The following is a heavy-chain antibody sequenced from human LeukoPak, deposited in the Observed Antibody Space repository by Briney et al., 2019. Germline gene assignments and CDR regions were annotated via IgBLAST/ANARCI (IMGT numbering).Heavy chain of an antibody. Sequence: SETLSLTCAVSGPGSFIGYYWSWIRQPPGRGLEWIGEVNHNGITNYNPSLKSRLTISLGTSKNQFSLNLTSVTAADTAVYYCAREATSSSWLLFDYWGQGTLVTVSS. CDR1: GPGSFIGYY. V-gene: IGHV4-34*01. D-gene: IGHD6-13*01. J-gene: IGHJ4*02. CDR3: AREATSSSWLLFDY. CDR2: VNHNGIT.